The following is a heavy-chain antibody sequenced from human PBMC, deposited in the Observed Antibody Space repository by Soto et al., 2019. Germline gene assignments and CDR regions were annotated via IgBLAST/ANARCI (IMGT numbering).Heavy chain of an antibody. CDR1: GDTFSTYA. CDR2: IIPIFGTP. CDR3: ATGGGVELWGRFDT. Sequence: QVQLVQSGAEVKKPGSSVKVSCKASGDTFSTYAFSWVRQAPGQGLEWMGGIIPIFGTPNYAQNFQGRVTITADESTNTAYMELSSLRSEDTAFYYCATGGGVELWGRFDTWGQGTLVTVSS. J-gene: IGHJ5*02. V-gene: IGHV1-69*12. D-gene: IGHD1-7*01.